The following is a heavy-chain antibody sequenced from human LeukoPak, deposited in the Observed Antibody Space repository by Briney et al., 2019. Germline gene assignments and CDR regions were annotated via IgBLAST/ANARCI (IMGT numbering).Heavy chain of an antibody. CDR3: CSGRLPRLDY. V-gene: IGHV4-34*01. CDR2: INHSGST. J-gene: IGHJ4*02. CDR1: GGSFSGYY. D-gene: IGHD3-10*02. Sequence: SETLSLTCAVYGGSFSGYYWSWIRQPPGKGLEWIGEINHSGSTNYNPSLKSRVTISVDTSKNQFSLKLSSVTAAGTAVYYCCSGRLPRLDYWGQGTLVTVSS.